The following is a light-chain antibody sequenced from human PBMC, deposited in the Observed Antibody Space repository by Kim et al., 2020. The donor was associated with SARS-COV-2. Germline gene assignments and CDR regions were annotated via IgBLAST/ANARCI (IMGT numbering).Light chain of an antibody. CDR1: SGHSSYA. Sequence: QLVLTQSPSASASLGASVNLTCTLSSGHSSYAIAWHQQQPEKGPRYLMKLNSDGSHSKGDGIPDRFSGSSSGAERYLTISSLQSEDEADYYCQTWGTGVVFGGGTQLTVL. J-gene: IGLJ2*01. CDR2: LNSDGSH. V-gene: IGLV4-69*01. CDR3: QTWGTGVV.